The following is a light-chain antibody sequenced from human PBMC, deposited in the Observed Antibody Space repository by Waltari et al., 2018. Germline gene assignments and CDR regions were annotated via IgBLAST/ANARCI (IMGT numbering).Light chain of an antibody. CDR2: WAS. J-gene: IGKJ1*01. CDR3: QQYYSDKT. CDR1: QSILSSSNNRNF. V-gene: IGKV4-1*01. Sequence: DIVMTQSPNSRAVSLGERATISCKSSQSILSSSNNRNFLSWYQQKPGQPPKLLIYWASTRESGVPDRFSGSGSGTEFTLTISSLQAEDVAVYDCQQYYSDKTFGQGTKVEIK.